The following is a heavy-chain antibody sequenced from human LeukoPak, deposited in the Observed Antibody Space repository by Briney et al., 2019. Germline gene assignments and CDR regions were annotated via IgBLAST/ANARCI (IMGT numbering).Heavy chain of an antibody. CDR3: ARGSSGWFDY. Sequence: GGSLRLSCAASGYTFTSYYMHWVRQAPGQGLEWMGIINPSGGSTSYAQKFQGRVTITRDMSTSTVYMELSSLRSEDTAVYYCARGSSGWFDYWGQGTLVTVSS. V-gene: IGHV1-46*01. D-gene: IGHD6-19*01. CDR2: INPSGGST. J-gene: IGHJ4*02. CDR1: GYTFTSYY.